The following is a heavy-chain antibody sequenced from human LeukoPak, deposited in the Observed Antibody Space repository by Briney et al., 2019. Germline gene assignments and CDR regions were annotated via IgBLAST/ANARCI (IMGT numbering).Heavy chain of an antibody. D-gene: IGHD3-10*01. Sequence: GRSLRLSCAASGFTFSSYGMHWVRQAPGKGLEWVAVIWYDGTNKYFADSVKGRFTISRDNSKNTLYLQMNSLRAEDTAVYYCAKDCGSGSYYYYGMDVWGKGTTVTVSS. CDR3: AKDCGSGSYYYYGMDV. CDR1: GFTFSSYG. CDR2: IWYDGTNK. V-gene: IGHV3-33*06. J-gene: IGHJ6*04.